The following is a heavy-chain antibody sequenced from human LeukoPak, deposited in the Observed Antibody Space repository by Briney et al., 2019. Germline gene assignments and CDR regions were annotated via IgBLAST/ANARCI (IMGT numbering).Heavy chain of an antibody. CDR2: MYYSGST. CDR3: ARTPATTWTNHFDY. CDR1: GGSISTYY. V-gene: IGHV4-59*01. D-gene: IGHD4-17*01. J-gene: IGHJ4*02. Sequence: PSETLSLTCTVSGGSISTYYWNWIRQSPGKGLEWIGYMYYSGSTNYNPSLKSRVTISVDTSKNESSLKLSSVTAADTAVYYCARTPATTWTNHFDYWGPGTLVTVSS.